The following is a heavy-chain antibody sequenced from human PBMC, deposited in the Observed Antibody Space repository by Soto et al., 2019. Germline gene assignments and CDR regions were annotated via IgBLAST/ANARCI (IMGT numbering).Heavy chain of an antibody. CDR1: GYTFTSYY. D-gene: IGHD3-22*01. CDR3: ARDRSRYYYDSSGYYLYNWFDP. V-gene: IGHV1-46*01. CDR2: INPSGGST. Sequence: GASVKVSCKASGYTFTSYYMHWLRQAPGQGLEWMGIINPSGGSTSYAQKFQGRVTMTRDTSTSTVYMELSSLRSEDTAVYYCARDRSRYYYDSSGYYLYNWFDPWGQGTLVTVSS. J-gene: IGHJ5*02.